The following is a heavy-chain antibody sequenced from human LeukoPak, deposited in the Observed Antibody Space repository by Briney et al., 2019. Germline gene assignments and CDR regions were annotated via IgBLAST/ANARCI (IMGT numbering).Heavy chain of an antibody. D-gene: IGHD1-26*01. CDR2: IYYSGST. CDR3: ARGLLYSGTQWRAASLSYYFDY. CDR1: GGSISSGGYY. J-gene: IGHJ4*02. Sequence: SETLSLTCTVSGGSISSGGYYWSWIRQHPGKGLEWIGYIYYSGSTYYNPSLKSRVTISVDTSKNQFSLKLSSVTAADTAVYYCARGLLYSGTQWRAASLSYYFDYWGQGTLVTVSS. V-gene: IGHV4-31*03.